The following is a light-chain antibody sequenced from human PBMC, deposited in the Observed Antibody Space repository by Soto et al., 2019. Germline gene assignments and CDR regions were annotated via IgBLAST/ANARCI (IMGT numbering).Light chain of an antibody. CDR2: GAS. J-gene: IGKJ1*01. CDR3: QQYGGSTRT. CDR1: QSVSSY. Sequence: EIVLTQSPATLSLSPGERATLSCRASQSVSSYLAWYQQKPGQAPRLIIHGASSRATGVPGRITGSGSGTDFTLSISRLEPEDFAVYYCQQYGGSTRTFGQGTKVDI. V-gene: IGKV3-20*01.